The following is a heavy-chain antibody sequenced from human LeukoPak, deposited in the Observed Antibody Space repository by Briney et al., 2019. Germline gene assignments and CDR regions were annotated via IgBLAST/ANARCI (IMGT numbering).Heavy chain of an antibody. Sequence: GGSLRLSCSASGFTFNTYEMNWVRQAPGKGLEWLSYISSSGSTIYYAVSVKGRFTISRDNAKNSLYLQMNSLRAEDTAVYYCAREMGSYWGQGTLVTVSS. D-gene: IGHD3-10*01. CDR2: ISSSGSTI. J-gene: IGHJ4*02. CDR3: AREMGSY. CDR1: GFTFNTYE. V-gene: IGHV3-48*03.